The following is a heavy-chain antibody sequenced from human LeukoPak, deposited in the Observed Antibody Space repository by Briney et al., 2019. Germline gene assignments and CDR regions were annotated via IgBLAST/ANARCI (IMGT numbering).Heavy chain of an antibody. CDR3: AKAIAVAGTSKYYFDY. CDR2: SGSGGST. V-gene: IGHV3-23*01. J-gene: IGHJ4*02. Sequence: SGSGGSTYYADSVKGRFTISRDNSKNTLYLQMNSLRAEDTAVYYCAKAIAVAGTSKYYFDYWGQGTLVTVSS. D-gene: IGHD6-19*01.